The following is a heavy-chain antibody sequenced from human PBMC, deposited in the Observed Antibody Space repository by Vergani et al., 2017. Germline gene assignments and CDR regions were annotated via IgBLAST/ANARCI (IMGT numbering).Heavy chain of an antibody. CDR3: ARGRRERDYGDYHPSFDY. CDR2: INHSGST. V-gene: IGHV4-34*01. D-gene: IGHD4-17*01. CDR1: GGSFSGYY. J-gene: IGHJ4*02. Sequence: QVQLQQWGAGLLKPSETLSLTCAVYGGSFSGYYWSWIRQPPGKGLEWIGEINHSGSTNYNPSLQSRVTISVDTSKNQFSLKLIAVTAADTAVDYCARGRRERDYGDYHPSFDYWGQGTLVTVSS.